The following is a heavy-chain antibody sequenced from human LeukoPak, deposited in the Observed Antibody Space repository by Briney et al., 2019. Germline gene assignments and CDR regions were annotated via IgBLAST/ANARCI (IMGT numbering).Heavy chain of an antibody. D-gene: IGHD1-7*01. V-gene: IGHV1-8*01. J-gene: IGHJ4*02. CDR3: AGSPRTKLNQFFYAY. CDR1: GYTFTSYD. Sequence: ASVKVSCKASGYTFTSYDINWVRQATGQGLEWMGWMNPNSGNTGYARKFQGRVTMTRNTSISTAYMELSSLRSEDTAVYYCAGSPRTKLNQFFYAYWGQGTLVTVSS. CDR2: MNPNSGNT.